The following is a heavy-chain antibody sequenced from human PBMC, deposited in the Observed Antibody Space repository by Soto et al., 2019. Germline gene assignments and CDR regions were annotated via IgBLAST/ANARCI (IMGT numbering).Heavy chain of an antibody. D-gene: IGHD2-2*01. Sequence: GASVKVSCKTSGLALTSSAVQWVRQARGQRLEWIGWIVVGSGNTNYAQKFQERVTITRDMSTSTAYMELSSLRSEDTAVYYCAADRGEDIVVVPAATYYYYYGMDVWGQGTTVTVSS. CDR1: GLALTSSA. J-gene: IGHJ6*02. CDR3: AADRGEDIVVVPAATYYYYYGMDV. CDR2: IVVGSGNT. V-gene: IGHV1-58*01.